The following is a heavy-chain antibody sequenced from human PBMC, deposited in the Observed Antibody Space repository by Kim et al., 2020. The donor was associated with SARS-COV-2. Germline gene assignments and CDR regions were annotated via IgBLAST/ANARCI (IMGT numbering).Heavy chain of an antibody. Sequence: GGSLRLSCAASGFTFSSYGMHWVRQAPGKGLEWVAVISYDGSNKYYADSVKGRFTISRDNSKNTLYLQMNSLRAEDTAVYYCAKDPHHGSANYYYDSSGSPPNLWGQGTMVTVSS. CDR2: ISYDGSNK. J-gene: IGHJ3*01. CDR1: GFTFSSYG. D-gene: IGHD3-22*01. CDR3: AKDPHHGSANYYYDSSGSPPNL. V-gene: IGHV3-30*18.